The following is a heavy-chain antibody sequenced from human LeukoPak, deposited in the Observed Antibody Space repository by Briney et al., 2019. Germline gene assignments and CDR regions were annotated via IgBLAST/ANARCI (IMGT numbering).Heavy chain of an antibody. V-gene: IGHV3-30-3*01. CDR2: ISYDGSNK. J-gene: IGHJ4*02. D-gene: IGHD4/OR15-4a*01. CDR3: ARGPSYGDRSDFLDY. Sequence: GGSLRLSCAASGFTFSSYAMHWVRQAPGKGLEWVAVISYDGSNKYYADSVKGRFTISRDNSKNTLYLQMNSLRVEDTAVYYCARGPSYGDRSDFLDYWGQGTLVTVSS. CDR1: GFTFSSYA.